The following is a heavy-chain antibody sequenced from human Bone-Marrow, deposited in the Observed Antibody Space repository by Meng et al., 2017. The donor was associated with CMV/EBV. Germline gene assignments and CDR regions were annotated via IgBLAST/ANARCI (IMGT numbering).Heavy chain of an antibody. CDR3: GRSGIAAPDSNWFDP. V-gene: IGHV2-26*01. CDR2: IFSNDEK. Sequence: SGPTLVKPTETLTLTCTVSGFSLSNARMGVSWIRQPPGKALEWLAHIFSNDEKSYSTSLKSRLTISKDTTKSQVVLTMTNMDPVDTAPYYCGRSGIAAPDSNWFDPWGQGTLVTVSS. CDR1: GFSLSNARMG. D-gene: IGHD6-13*01. J-gene: IGHJ5*02.